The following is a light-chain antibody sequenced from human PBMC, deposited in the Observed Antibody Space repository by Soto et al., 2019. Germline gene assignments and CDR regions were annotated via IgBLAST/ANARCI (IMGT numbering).Light chain of an antibody. CDR2: DAS. J-gene: IGKJ3*01. CDR3: QQYDNPV. Sequence: DIQMTQSPSSLSASVGDRVTITCQASQDISNYLNWYQQKPGKAPKLLIYDASNLETGVPSRFSGSGSGTDFTFTISSLQPEDIATYYCQQYDNPVFDPGTKVDIK. V-gene: IGKV1-33*01. CDR1: QDISNY.